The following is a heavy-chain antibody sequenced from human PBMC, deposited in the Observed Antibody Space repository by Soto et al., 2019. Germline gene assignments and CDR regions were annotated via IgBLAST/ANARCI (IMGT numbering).Heavy chain of an antibody. V-gene: IGHV3-9*01. J-gene: IGHJ4*02. D-gene: IGHD2-15*01. CDR2: ISWNSGSI. Sequence: GGSLRLSCAASGFTFDDYAMHWVRQAPGKGLEWVSGISWNSGSIGYADSVKGRFTISRDNAKNSLYLQMNSLRAEDTALYYCAKDICMGVGSCYSEYFDYWGQGTLVTVSS. CDR3: AKDICMGVGSCYSEYFDY. CDR1: GFTFDDYA.